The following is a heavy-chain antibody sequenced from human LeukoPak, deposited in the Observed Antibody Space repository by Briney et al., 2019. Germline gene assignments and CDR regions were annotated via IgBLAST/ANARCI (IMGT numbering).Heavy chain of an antibody. CDR1: GYTFTSYG. J-gene: IGHJ4*02. CDR2: ISAYNGNT. Sequence: GASVTVSCKASGYTFTSYGISWVRQAPGQGLEGMGWISAYNGNTNYAQKLQGRVTMTTDTSTRTAYIELRSLRSDDTAMYYCARDPSNSSGYHAHFDSWGQGTLVTVSS. CDR3: ARDPSNSSGYHAHFDS. V-gene: IGHV1-18*01. D-gene: IGHD3-22*01.